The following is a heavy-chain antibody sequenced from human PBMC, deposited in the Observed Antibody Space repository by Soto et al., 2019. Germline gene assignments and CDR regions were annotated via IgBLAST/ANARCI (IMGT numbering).Heavy chain of an antibody. Sequence: PGGSLRLSCAASGFTFSNYAMNWVRQAPGKGLEWVSGISGSGGSTYYTDSVKGRFTISRDNAKNSLYLQMSGLRVEDTAVYYCTTGHYSNPLGGRGTLVTVSS. J-gene: IGHJ4*02. D-gene: IGHD4-4*01. CDR3: TTGHYSNPL. CDR1: GFTFSNYA. V-gene: IGHV3-23*01. CDR2: ISGSGGST.